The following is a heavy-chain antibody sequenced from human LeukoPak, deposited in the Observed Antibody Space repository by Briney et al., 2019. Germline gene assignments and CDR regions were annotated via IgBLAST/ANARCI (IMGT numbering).Heavy chain of an antibody. CDR1: GFTFSSYG. CDR2: ISGSGGST. Sequence: GGSLRLSCAASGFTFSSYGMSWVRQAPGKGLEWVSAISGSGGSTYYADSVKGRFTISRGNSKNTLYLQMNSLRAEDTAVYYCAKEDIVVVPAAILHKVFDYWGQGTPVTVSS. J-gene: IGHJ4*02. CDR3: AKEDIVVVPAAILHKVFDY. V-gene: IGHV3-23*01. D-gene: IGHD2-2*01.